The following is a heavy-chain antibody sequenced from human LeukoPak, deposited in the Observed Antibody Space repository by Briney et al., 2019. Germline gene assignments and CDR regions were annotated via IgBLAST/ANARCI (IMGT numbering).Heavy chain of an antibody. Sequence: ASVKVSCKASGGTFSSYAISWVRQAPGQGLEWMGGIIPIFGTANYAQKLQGRVTITTDESTSKASMELSSLRSEDTAVYYCARDYCSSTSCHPNWFDPWGQGTLVTVSS. CDR1: GGTFSSYA. CDR3: ARDYCSSTSCHPNWFDP. D-gene: IGHD2-2*01. CDR2: IIPIFGTA. V-gene: IGHV1-69*05. J-gene: IGHJ5*02.